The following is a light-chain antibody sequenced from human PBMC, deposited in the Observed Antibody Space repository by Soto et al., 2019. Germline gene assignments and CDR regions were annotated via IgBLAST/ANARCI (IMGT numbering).Light chain of an antibody. J-gene: IGKJ1*01. V-gene: IGKV3-20*01. CDR2: GAS. CDR1: QSVSSNY. CDR3: KQYGSSPTT. Sequence: EIVLTQSPGTLSLSPGERATLSCRASQSVSSNYLAWYQQKPGQAPRLLIYGASSRATGIPDRFSGSGSGTDFTLTISRLEPEDFAVYYCKQYGSSPTTFGQGTK.